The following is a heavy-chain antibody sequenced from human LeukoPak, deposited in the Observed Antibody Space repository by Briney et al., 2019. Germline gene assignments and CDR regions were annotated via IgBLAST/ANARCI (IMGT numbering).Heavy chain of an antibody. CDR2: INPNSGGT. D-gene: IGHD2-2*02. Sequence: ASVKVSCKASGYTFTGYYMHWVPQAPGQGLEWMGWINPNSGGTNYAQKFQGRVTITRDTSISTAYMELSRLRSDDTAVYYCAREGPLGYCSSTSCYSFDYWGQGTLVTVSS. V-gene: IGHV1-2*02. CDR3: AREGPLGYCSSTSCYSFDY. J-gene: IGHJ4*02. CDR1: GYTFTGYY.